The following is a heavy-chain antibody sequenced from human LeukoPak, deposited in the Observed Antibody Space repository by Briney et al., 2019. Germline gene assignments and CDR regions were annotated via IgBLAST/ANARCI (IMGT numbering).Heavy chain of an antibody. V-gene: IGHV4-59*01. CDR3: AGSKGLWNDVSYFDY. CDR1: GGSISSYY. Sequence: PSETLSLTCTVSGGSISSYYWSWIRQPPGKGLEWIGYIYYSGSTNYNPSLKSRVTISVDTSKNQFSLKLSSVTAADTAVYYCAGSKGLWNDVSYFDYWGQGTLVTVSS. J-gene: IGHJ4*02. D-gene: IGHD1-1*01. CDR2: IYYSGST.